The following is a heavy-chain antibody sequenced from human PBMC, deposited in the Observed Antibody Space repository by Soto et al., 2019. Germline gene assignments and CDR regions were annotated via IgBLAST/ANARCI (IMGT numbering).Heavy chain of an antibody. J-gene: IGHJ3*02. CDR1: GFTFSSYE. Sequence: QPGGSLRLSCLASGFTFSSYEMNWVRQSPGMGLEWISHISSGGDSTHYADSMKGRFAISRDNAKNSLYLQMNNLRVEDTAVYYCARRGARGRNEGFAIWGQGTMVTVSS. D-gene: IGHD1-1*01. V-gene: IGHV3-48*03. CDR3: ARRGARGRNEGFAI. CDR2: ISSGGDST.